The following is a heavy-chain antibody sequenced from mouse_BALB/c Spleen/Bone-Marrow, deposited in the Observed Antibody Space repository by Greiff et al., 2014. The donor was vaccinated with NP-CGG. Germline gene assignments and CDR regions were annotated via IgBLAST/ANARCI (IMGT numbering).Heavy chain of an antibody. CDR2: INPDSRTI. Sequence: EVKLVESGGGLVQPGGSLKLSCAASGFDFSRYWMSWVRQAPGKGLEWIGEINPDSRTINYSPPLKDKFIISRDNAKNTLYLQMSKVRSEDTALYYCARQGYYGRSDYWGQGTTLTVSS. D-gene: IGHD1-1*01. J-gene: IGHJ2*01. CDR3: ARQGYYGRSDY. CDR1: GFDFSRYW. V-gene: IGHV4-1*02.